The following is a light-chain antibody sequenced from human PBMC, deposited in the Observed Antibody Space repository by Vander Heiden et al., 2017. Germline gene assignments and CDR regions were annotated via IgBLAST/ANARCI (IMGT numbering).Light chain of an antibody. V-gene: IGLV1-44*01. J-gene: IGLJ3*02. CDR1: SSNIGSNT. CDR2: GNS. CDR3: EAWDDTLKGV. Sequence: QSVLTHPPSASGTTGQRVTISCSGSSSNIGSNTVNWYQQLPGTAPKLLIYGNSQRPSGVPDRFSGSKSGTSASLAISGLQSEDEADYYCEAWDDTLKGVFGGGTKLTVL.